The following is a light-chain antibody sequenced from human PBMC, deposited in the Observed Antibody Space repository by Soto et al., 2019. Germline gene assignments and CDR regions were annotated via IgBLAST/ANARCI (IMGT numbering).Light chain of an antibody. CDR3: CSYAGGYTHAV. Sequence: QSALTQPRSVSGPPGQSVSISCSGTSSDVGTYNYVSWYQQHPGKAPKLMIYDVSKRPSGVPDRFSGSKSGTTASLTISGLQAEDEADYYCCSYAGGYTHAVFGGGTKLTVL. CDR2: DVS. CDR1: SSDVGTYNY. J-gene: IGLJ2*01. V-gene: IGLV2-11*01.